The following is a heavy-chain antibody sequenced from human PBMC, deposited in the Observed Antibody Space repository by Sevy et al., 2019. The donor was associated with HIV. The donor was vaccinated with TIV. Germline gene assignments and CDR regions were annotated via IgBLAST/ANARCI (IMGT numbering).Heavy chain of an antibody. CDR3: ARGKSGYDYGLDY. J-gene: IGHJ4*02. D-gene: IGHD5-18*01. CDR2: IYSDGST. CDR1: GFPVSNNY. Sequence: GGSLRLSCAASGFPVSNNYMSWVRQAPGKGLEWVSVIYSDGSTYHADSVKGRFTISRDNSKNTLYLQMNSLRVEDTAVYYCARGKSGYDYGLDYWGQGTLVTVSS. V-gene: IGHV3-66*01.